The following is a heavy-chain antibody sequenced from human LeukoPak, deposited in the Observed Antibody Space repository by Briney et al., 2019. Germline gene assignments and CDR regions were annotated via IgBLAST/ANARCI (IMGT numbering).Heavy chain of an antibody. D-gene: IGHD2-2*02. CDR1: GYSFTSYW. V-gene: IGHV5-51*01. J-gene: IGHJ3*02. CDR2: IYPGDSDT. CDR3: ARRGYCSSTSCYTRGDAFDI. Sequence: GESLKISCKGSGYSFTSYWIGWVRQMPGKGLEWMGIIYPGDSDTRYSPSFQGQVTISADKSISTAYLQWSSLKASDTAMYYCARRGYCSSTSCYTRGDAFDIWGQGTMVTVSS.